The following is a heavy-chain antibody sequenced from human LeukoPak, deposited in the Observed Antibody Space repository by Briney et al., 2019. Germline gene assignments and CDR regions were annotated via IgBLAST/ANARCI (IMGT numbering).Heavy chain of an antibody. Sequence: SETLSLTCAVYGGSFSGYYWSWIRQPPGKGLEWIGEINHSGSTNYNPSLKSRVTISVDTSKNQFSLKLSSVTAADTAVYYCAREESNYYDSSRNDAFDIWGQGTMVTVSS. CDR1: GGSFSGYY. CDR2: INHSGST. V-gene: IGHV4-34*01. CDR3: AREESNYYDSSRNDAFDI. J-gene: IGHJ3*02. D-gene: IGHD3-22*01.